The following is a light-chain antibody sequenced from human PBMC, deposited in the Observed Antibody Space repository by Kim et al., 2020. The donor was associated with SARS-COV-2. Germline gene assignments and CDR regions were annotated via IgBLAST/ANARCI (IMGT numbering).Light chain of an antibody. CDR3: RQFNNFPIT. CDR1: QGISSA. Sequence: AIQLTQSPSSLSASVGDRVTITCRTSQGISSALAWYQQKPGEAPKVLIYDASSLKSGFPSRFSCSGSGTDFTLTICSLQPEDFATYFFRQFNNFPITFGQGTRLEI. CDR2: DAS. V-gene: IGKV1D-13*01. J-gene: IGKJ5*01.